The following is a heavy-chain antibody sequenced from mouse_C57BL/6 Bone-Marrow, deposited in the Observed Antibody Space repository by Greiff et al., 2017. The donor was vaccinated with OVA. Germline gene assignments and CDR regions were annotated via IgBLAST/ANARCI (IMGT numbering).Heavy chain of an antibody. CDR2: INPYNGGT. J-gene: IGHJ4*01. D-gene: IGHD3-1*01. CDR1: GYTFTDYY. V-gene: IGHV1-19*01. Sequence: EVQLQQSGPVLVKPGASVKMSCKASGYTFTDYYMNWVKQSHGKSLEWIGVINPYNGGTSYNQKFKGKATLTVDKSSSTAYMELNSLTSEDSAVYYCARSGRAYAMDYWGQGTSVTVSS. CDR3: ARSGRAYAMDY.